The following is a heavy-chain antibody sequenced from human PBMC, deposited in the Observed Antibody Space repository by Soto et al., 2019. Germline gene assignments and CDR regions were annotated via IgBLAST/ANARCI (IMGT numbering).Heavy chain of an antibody. Sequence: PSETLSLTCTVSGGSISSYYWSWIRQPPGKGLEWIGYIYYSGSTNYNPSLKSRVTISVDTSKNQFSLKLSSVTAADTAVYYCARLRYSSGWYDFDYWGQGTLVTSPQ. J-gene: IGHJ4*02. CDR1: GGSISSYY. D-gene: IGHD6-19*01. CDR3: ARLRYSSGWYDFDY. V-gene: IGHV4-59*08. CDR2: IYYSGST.